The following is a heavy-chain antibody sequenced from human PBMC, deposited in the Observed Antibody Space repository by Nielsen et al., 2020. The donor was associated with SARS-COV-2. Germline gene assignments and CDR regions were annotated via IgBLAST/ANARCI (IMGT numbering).Heavy chain of an antibody. Sequence: GESLKISCAAPGFTFSSYAMHWVRQAPGKGLEWVAVISYDGSNKYYADSVKGRFTISRDNSKNTLYLQMNSLRAEDTAVYYCARDNAFSWELPDYWGQGTLVTVSS. CDR1: GFTFSSYA. CDR3: ARDNAFSWELPDY. V-gene: IGHV3-30-3*01. D-gene: IGHD1-26*01. J-gene: IGHJ4*02. CDR2: ISYDGSNK.